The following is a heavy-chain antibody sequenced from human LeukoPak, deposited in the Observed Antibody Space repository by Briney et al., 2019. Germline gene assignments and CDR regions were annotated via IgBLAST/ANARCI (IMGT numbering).Heavy chain of an antibody. CDR2: INPNSGGT. Sequence: ASVKVSCKASGYTFTVYYIHWVRQAPGQGLEWMGWINPNSGGTNYAQKFQGRVIMTRDTSISTAYMELSRLRSDDTAVYYCARGYESRVWDPTPPAFDIWGQGTMVTVSS. CDR3: ARGYESRVWDPTPPAFDI. V-gene: IGHV1-2*02. J-gene: IGHJ3*02. CDR1: GYTFTVYY. D-gene: IGHD1-26*01.